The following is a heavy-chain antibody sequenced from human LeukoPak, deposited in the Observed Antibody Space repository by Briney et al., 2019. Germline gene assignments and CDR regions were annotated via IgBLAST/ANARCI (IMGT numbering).Heavy chain of an antibody. J-gene: IGHJ5*02. CDR1: GYTFTSYA. Sequence: ASVKVSCKASGYTFTSYAMHWVRQAPGQGLEWMGIINPSGGSTSYAQKFQGRVTMTRDTSTSTVYMELSSLRSEDTAVYYCARDTIFGVVIKKNNWFDPWGQGTLVTVSS. D-gene: IGHD3-3*01. CDR3: ARDTIFGVVIKKNNWFDP. V-gene: IGHV1-46*01. CDR2: INPSGGST.